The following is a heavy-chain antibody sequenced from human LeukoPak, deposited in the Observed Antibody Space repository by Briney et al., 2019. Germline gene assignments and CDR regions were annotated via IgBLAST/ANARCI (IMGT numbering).Heavy chain of an antibody. D-gene: IGHD6-13*01. CDR3: ARSRSFSGIAAAGPDYYYYYGMDV. CDR1: GFTFSSYS. V-gene: IGHV3-21*01. Sequence: NAGGSLRLSCAASGFTFSSYSMNWVRQAPGKGLEWVSSISSSSSYIYYADSVKGRFTISRDNAKNSLYLQMNSLRAEDTAVYYCARSRSFSGIAAAGPDYYYYYGMDVWGQGTTVTVSS. CDR2: ISSSSSYI. J-gene: IGHJ6*02.